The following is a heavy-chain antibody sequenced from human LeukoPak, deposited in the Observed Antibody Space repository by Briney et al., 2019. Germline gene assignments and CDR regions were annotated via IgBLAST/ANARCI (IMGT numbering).Heavy chain of an antibody. V-gene: IGHV4-59*01. Sequence: PSETLSLTCTVSGGSISSYYWSWIRQPPGKGLEWIGYIYYSGSTNYNPSLKSRVTISVDTSKNQFSLKLSSVTAADTAVYYCARAQPDDRWGYYYGMDVWGQGTTVTVSS. D-gene: IGHD3-16*01. CDR3: ARAQPDDRWGYYYGMDV. CDR1: GGSISSYY. CDR2: IYYSGST. J-gene: IGHJ6*02.